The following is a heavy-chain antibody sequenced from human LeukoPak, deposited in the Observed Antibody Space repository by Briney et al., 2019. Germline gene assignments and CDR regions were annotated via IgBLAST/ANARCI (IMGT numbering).Heavy chain of an antibody. V-gene: IGHV3-11*04. CDR2: ISSSGSTI. D-gene: IGHD2-15*01. Sequence: NPGGSLRLSCAASGFTFSDYYMSWIRQAPGKGLEWVSYISSSGSTIYYADSVKGRFTISRDNAKNSLYLQMNSLRAEDTAVYYCARGHKRYCSGGSCYGIDYWGQGTLVTVSS. CDR1: GFTFSDYY. CDR3: ARGHKRYCSGGSCYGIDY. J-gene: IGHJ4*02.